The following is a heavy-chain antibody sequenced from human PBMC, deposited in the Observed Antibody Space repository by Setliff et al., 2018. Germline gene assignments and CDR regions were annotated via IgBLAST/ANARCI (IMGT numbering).Heavy chain of an antibody. CDR2: ISVNSNYI. J-gene: IGHJ4*02. D-gene: IGHD5-18*01. CDR3: ATTRVWIPVLDS. V-gene: IGHV3-21*01. Sequence: GGSLRLSCAASGFTFSTYSMSWARQAPGKGLVWVSSISVNSNYIYYADSVKGRLTVSRDNAKNSLYLQMDSLTAEDTAVYYCATTRVWIPVLDSCGQGTLVTVSS. CDR1: GFTFSTYS.